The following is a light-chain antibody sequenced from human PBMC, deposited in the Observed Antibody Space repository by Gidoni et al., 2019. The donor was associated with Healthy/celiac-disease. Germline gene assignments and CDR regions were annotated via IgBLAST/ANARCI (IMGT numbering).Light chain of an antibody. CDR3: QQYGSSPPLWT. J-gene: IGKJ1*01. V-gene: IGKV3-20*01. CDR2: GAS. CDR1: QSVSSSY. Sequence: VLTQSPGTLSLSQGERATLSCRASQSVSSSYLAGYQQKPGQAPRLLIYGASSRATGIPDRFSGSGSGTEFTLTISRLETEDFAVYYCQQYGSSPPLWTFGQGTKVEIK.